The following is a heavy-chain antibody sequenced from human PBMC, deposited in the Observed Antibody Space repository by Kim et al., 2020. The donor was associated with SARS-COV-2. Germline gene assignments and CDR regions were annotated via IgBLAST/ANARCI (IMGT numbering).Heavy chain of an antibody. J-gene: IGHJ4*02. D-gene: IGHD3-9*01. Sequence: GGSLRLSCAASGFTFSNYAMNWVRQAPGKGLEWVSTISGSGGSTYYADSVKGRFTISRDNSKDTLYLQMNSLSAEDTAIYYCAKPPPEYDNDWYTYHFDYWGQGSLVTVSS. CDR3: AKPPPEYDNDWYTYHFDY. CDR1: GFTFSNYA. CDR2: ISGSGGST. V-gene: IGHV3-23*01.